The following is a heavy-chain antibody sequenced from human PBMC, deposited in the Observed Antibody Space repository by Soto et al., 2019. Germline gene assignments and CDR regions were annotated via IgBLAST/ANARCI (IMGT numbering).Heavy chain of an antibody. CDR1: GFTFSSYA. D-gene: IGHD4-4*01. CDR2: ISYDGSNK. CDR3: ARPLWRDDYNWGYFDL. V-gene: IGHV3-30-3*01. J-gene: IGHJ2*01. Sequence: QVQLVESGGGVVQPGRSLRLSCAASGFTFSSYAMHWVRQAPGKGLEWVAVISYDGSNKYYADSVKGRFTISRDNSKNXRYLQMHSLRTEDTAVYYCARPLWRDDYNWGYFDLWGRGTLVTVSS.